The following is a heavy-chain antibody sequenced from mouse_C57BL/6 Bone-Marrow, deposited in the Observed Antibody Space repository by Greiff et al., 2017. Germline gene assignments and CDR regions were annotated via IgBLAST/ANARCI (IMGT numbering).Heavy chain of an antibody. CDR3: AGGYYGNAMDY. CDR2: IYPGSGST. CDR1: GYTFTSYW. D-gene: IGHD2-3*01. V-gene: IGHV1-55*01. Sequence: QVQLQQPGAELVKPGASVKMSCKASGYTFTSYWITWVKQRPGQGLEWIGDIYPGSGSTNYNEKFKSKATLTVDTSYSTAYMQLSSLTSEDSAVYYCAGGYYGNAMDYWGQGTSVTVSS. J-gene: IGHJ4*01.